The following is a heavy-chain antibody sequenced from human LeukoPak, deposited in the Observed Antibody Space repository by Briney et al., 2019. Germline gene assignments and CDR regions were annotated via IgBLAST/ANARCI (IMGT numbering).Heavy chain of an antibody. Sequence: PGGSLRLSCTASGFTFINYWITWVRQAPGKGLEWLANIKEDGSEKKYVDSVKGRFTISRDNARNSLYLQMNSLRAEDTAVYYCARDNGRVDYWGQGTLVTVSS. CDR3: ARDNGRVDY. D-gene: IGHD2-8*01. CDR2: IKEDGSEK. V-gene: IGHV3-7*03. CDR1: GFTFINYW. J-gene: IGHJ4*02.